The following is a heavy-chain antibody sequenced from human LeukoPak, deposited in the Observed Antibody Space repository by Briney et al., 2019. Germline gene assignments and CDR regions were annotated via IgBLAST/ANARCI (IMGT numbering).Heavy chain of an antibody. Sequence: ASVKVSCKASGYTFTSYYMHWVRQAPGQGLEWMGIINPSGGSTSYPQKFQGRVTMTRDTSTMTVYMELTSLRSEDTAVYYCAKAIGGITMIGGFDYWGQGTLVTVSS. D-gene: IGHD3-22*01. V-gene: IGHV1-46*01. CDR3: AKAIGGITMIGGFDY. CDR1: GYTFTSYY. J-gene: IGHJ4*02. CDR2: INPSGGST.